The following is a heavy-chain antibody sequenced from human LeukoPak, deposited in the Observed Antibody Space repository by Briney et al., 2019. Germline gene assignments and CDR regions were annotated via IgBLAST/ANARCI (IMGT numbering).Heavy chain of an antibody. V-gene: IGHV3-23*01. J-gene: IGHJ4*02. D-gene: IGHD6-6*01. CDR3: ASSDSVARPLIDY. CDR1: GFTFSSYA. CDR2: ISGSGGST. Sequence: ETGGSLRLSCAASGFTFSSYAMSWVRQAPGKGLEWVSAISGSGGSTYYADSVKGRFTISRDNSKNTLYLQMNSLRAEDTAVYYCASSDSVARPLIDYWGQGTLVTVSS.